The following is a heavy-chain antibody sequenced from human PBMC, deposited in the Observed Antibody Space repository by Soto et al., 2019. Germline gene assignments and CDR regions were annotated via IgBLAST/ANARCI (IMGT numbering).Heavy chain of an antibody. V-gene: IGHV4-30-2*01. CDR2: IYHSGST. Sequence: SETLSLTCAVSGGSISSGGYSWSWIRQPPGKGLEWIGYIYHSGSTYYNPSLKSRVTISVDRSKNQFSLKLSSVTAADTAVYYCARERSKSPYYFDYWGQGTLVTVSS. J-gene: IGHJ4*02. D-gene: IGHD4-4*01. CDR1: GGSISSGGYS. CDR3: ARERSKSPYYFDY.